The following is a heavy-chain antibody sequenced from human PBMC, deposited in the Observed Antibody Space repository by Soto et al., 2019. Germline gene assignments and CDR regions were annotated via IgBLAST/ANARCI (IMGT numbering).Heavy chain of an antibody. Sequence: EVQLLESGGGLVQPGGSLRLSCAASGFTFNNYAMSWVRQAPGKGLEWVSAISGSGDSTYYADSVKGRFTISRDNSKSRLYLQMNSLRAEDTAVYYCATERGGAIVVVIPDRFDYWGQGTLVTVSS. D-gene: IGHD3-22*01. CDR2: ISGSGDST. J-gene: IGHJ4*02. CDR1: GFTFNNYA. CDR3: ATERGGAIVVVIPDRFDY. V-gene: IGHV3-23*01.